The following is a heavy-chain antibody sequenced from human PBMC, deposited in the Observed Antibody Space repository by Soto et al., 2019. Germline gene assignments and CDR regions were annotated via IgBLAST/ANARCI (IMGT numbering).Heavy chain of an antibody. CDR3: ARDEGIRGFDS. D-gene: IGHD3-10*01. V-gene: IGHV1-18*04. J-gene: IGHJ4*02. Sequence: QVQLVQSGAEVKKPGASVNVSCKASGYTFTAYGITWVRQAPGQGLEWMGWISGYNGDTKYGEKAQGRVSMTIDTPTTTVFMEMTGLRSNDTAVYYCARDEGIRGFDSWGQGTLVTVSS. CDR1: GYTFTAYG. CDR2: ISGYNGDT.